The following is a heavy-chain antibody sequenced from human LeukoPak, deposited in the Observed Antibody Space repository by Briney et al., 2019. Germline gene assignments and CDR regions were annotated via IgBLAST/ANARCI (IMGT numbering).Heavy chain of an antibody. CDR1: GYTFTSYD. J-gene: IGHJ5*02. CDR3: ARDLIGPPFDP. CDR2: MNPTSGNT. Sequence: RASVKVSCKASGYTFTSYDINWVRQATGQGLEWMGWMNPTSGNTGYAQKFQGRVTITTDESTSTAYMELSSLRSEDTAVYYCARDLIGPPFDPWGQGTLVTVSS. V-gene: IGHV1-8*03. D-gene: IGHD2/OR15-2a*01.